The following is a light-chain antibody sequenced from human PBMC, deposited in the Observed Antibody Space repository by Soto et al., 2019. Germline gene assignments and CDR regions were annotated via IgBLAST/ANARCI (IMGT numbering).Light chain of an antibody. Sequence: DIQMTQSPSTLSASVGDRVTFTCRASQSISSWLAWYQQKPGKAPKLLIYKASSLESGVPSRFSGSGPGTEFTLTISSLQPDDFATYYCQQYSTYSFFGQGTRLEI. CDR3: QQYSTYSF. J-gene: IGKJ5*01. CDR2: KAS. V-gene: IGKV1-5*03. CDR1: QSISSW.